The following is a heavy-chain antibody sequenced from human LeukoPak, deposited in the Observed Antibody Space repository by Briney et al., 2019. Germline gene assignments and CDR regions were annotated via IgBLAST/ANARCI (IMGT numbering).Heavy chain of an antibody. CDR3: ARDSGYFTFDY. CDR2: ISISSSSI. D-gene: IGHD5-12*01. CDR1: EFTFSSYN. J-gene: IGHJ4*02. Sequence: GGSLRLSCAASEFTFSSYNMNWVRQAPGKGLEWVSSISISSSSIYYADSVKGRFTISRDNAKNSLFLQMNSLRAEDTAMYYCARDSGYFTFDYWGQGTLVTVSS. V-gene: IGHV3-21*06.